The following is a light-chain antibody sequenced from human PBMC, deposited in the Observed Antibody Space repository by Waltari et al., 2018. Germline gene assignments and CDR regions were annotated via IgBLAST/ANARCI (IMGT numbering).Light chain of an antibody. V-gene: IGLV1-47*01. CDR2: KNI. CDR1: SSNIGSNY. Sequence: QSVLTQPPSASGTPGQKVTISCNGSSSNIGSNYVYWYQQFPGTAPKLLIFKNIQRPSGVPDRFSDSKSGTSASLAINGLRSEDEADYYCAAWDDSLSGLVLGGGTKVTVL. J-gene: IGLJ3*02. CDR3: AAWDDSLSGLV.